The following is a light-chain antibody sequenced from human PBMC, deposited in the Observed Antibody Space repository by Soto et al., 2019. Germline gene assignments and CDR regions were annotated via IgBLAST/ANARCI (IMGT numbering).Light chain of an antibody. CDR2: RNN. CDR3: AAWDDSLVV. V-gene: IGLV1-47*01. J-gene: IGLJ2*01. CDR1: SSNIGSAY. Sequence: QSVLTQPPSASGTPRQTVTISCSGSSSNIGSAYIYWYQHLPGTAPKLLIYRNNQRPSGGPDRFSASKSGTSASLAISGLRSEDDADYYCAAWDDSLVVFGGGTQLTVL.